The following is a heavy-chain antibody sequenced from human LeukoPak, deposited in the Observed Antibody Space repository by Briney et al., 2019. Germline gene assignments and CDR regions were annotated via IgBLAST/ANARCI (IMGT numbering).Heavy chain of an antibody. V-gene: IGHV4-30-2*01. CDR1: GGSISSGGYY. CDR2: IYHSGST. D-gene: IGHD3-16*01. J-gene: IGHJ4*02. CDR3: ARDKYYDYFWGSGDGGY. Sequence: SQTLSLTCTVSGGSISSGGYYWSWIRQPPGKGLEWIGYIYHSGSTYYNPSLKSRVTISVDRSKNQFSLKLSSVTAADTAVYYCARDKYYDYFWGSGDGGYWGQGTLVSVSS.